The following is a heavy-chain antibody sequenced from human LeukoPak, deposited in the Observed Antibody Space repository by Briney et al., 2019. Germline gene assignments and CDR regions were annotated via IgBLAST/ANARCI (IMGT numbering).Heavy chain of an antibody. CDR1: GFTFSSYN. J-gene: IGHJ6*02. V-gene: IGHV3-21*01. D-gene: IGHD3-22*01. Sequence: GGSLRLSCAVSGFTFSSYNMNWVRRAPGKGLEWVSSISDSSSYIYYADSVKGRFTVSRDNAKNSLYLQMNSLRAEDTAVYYCARGKRSHDTSGYFHAFYYYGMDVWGQGTTVTVCS. CDR2: ISDSSSYI. CDR3: ARGKRSHDTSGYFHAFYYYGMDV.